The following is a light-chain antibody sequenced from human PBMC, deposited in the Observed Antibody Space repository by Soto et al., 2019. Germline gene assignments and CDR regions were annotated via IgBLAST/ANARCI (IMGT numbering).Light chain of an antibody. CDR3: QQTNSFPLT. J-gene: IGKJ4*01. Sequence: IQMSQSPSSLSASVGDRVTITCRASQGISSRLAWYQQIPGKAPELLIYAASSLQSGVPSRFSGSGSGTDFTLTINSLQPEDFATYYCQQTNSFPLTFGGGTKVDIK. V-gene: IGKV1-12*01. CDR1: QGISSR. CDR2: AAS.